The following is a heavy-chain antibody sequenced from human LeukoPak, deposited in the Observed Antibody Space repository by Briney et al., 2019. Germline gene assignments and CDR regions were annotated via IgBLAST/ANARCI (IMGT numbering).Heavy chain of an antibody. Sequence: PGMSVTLSCAASGFTFSSFGMHWLRPAPGKGLVWVANIWYDGSNSYSADSVKGRFTISRDNSKNTLYLQMNSLRAEDTAVYYCARDRSMRRTDTSFDYWGQGTLVTVSS. CDR3: ARDRSMRRTDTSFDY. D-gene: IGHD5-18*01. V-gene: IGHV3-33*01. CDR2: IWYDGSNS. J-gene: IGHJ4*02. CDR1: GFTFSSFG.